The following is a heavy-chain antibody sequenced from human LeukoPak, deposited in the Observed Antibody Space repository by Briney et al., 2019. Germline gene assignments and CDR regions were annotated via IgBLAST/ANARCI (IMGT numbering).Heavy chain of an antibody. CDR2: IRYDGSNK. Sequence: GGSLRLSCAASGFTFSSFAMHWVRQAPGKGLEWVAFIRYDGSNKYYADSVKGRFTISRDNSKNTLYLQMNSLRAEDTAVYYCAKDGGVAAIGIYYFDYWGRGTLVTVSS. D-gene: IGHD2-15*01. V-gene: IGHV3-30*02. J-gene: IGHJ4*02. CDR3: AKDGGVAAIGIYYFDY. CDR1: GFTFSSFA.